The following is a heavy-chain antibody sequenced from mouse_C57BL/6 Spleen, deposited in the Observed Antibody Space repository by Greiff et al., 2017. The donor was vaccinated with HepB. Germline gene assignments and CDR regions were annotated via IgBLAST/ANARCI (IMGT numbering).Heavy chain of an antibody. V-gene: IGHV5-6*02. CDR3: ASLTTVVARAFDY. CDR1: GFTFSSYG. Sequence: DVMLVESGGDLVKPGGSLKLSCAASGFTFSSYGMSWVRQTPDKRLEWVATISSGGSYTYYPDSVKGRFTISRDNAKNTLYLQMSSLKSEDTAMYYCASLTTVVARAFDYWGQGTTLTVSS. CDR2: ISSGGSYT. J-gene: IGHJ2*01. D-gene: IGHD1-1*01.